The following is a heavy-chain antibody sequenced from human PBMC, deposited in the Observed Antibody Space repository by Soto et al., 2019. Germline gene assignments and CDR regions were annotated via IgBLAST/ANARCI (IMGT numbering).Heavy chain of an antibody. J-gene: IGHJ6*04. CDR1: GYTFTNYG. V-gene: IGHV1-18*01. CDR3: ARDGVGGGVAGISYYHNGMDV. CDR2: ISTDSDNT. D-gene: IGHD2-15*01. Sequence: ASVKVSCKASGYTFTNYGISWVRQAPGQGLEWMGWISTDSDNTNSARKFQGRVTLTTDTSTSTAYMELRSLRSDEKAMYYCARDGVGGGVAGISYYHNGMDVWRKGTSVPGS.